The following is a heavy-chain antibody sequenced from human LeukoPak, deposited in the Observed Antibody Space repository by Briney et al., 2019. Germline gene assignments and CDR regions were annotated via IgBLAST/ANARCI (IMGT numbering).Heavy chain of an antibody. CDR2: INPSGGST. D-gene: IGHD5-12*01. CDR1: GGTFSSYA. CDR3: ARVEVYSGSFDY. V-gene: IGHV1-46*03. J-gene: IGHJ4*02. Sequence: ASVKVSCKASGGTFSSYAISWVRQAPGQGLEWMGIINPSGGSTSYAQKFQGRVTMTRDTSTSTVYMELSSLRSEDTAVYYCARVEVYSGSFDYWGQGTLVTVSS.